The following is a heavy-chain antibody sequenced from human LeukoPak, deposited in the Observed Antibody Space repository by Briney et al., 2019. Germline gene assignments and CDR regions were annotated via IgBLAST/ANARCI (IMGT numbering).Heavy chain of an antibody. CDR1: GYTFTSYG. Sequence: ASVKVSCKASGYTFTSYGITWVRQAPGQRLEWMGWISTDNGNANYAQKLQGRVTMTTDTSTSTAYMELRSLRSDDTAVYYCARHQERPMADYWGQGTLVTVSS. CDR3: ARHQERPMADY. D-gene: IGHD1-1*01. CDR2: ISTDNGNA. V-gene: IGHV1-18*01. J-gene: IGHJ4*02.